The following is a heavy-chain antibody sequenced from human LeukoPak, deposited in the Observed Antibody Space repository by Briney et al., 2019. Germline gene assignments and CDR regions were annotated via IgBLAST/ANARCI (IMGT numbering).Heavy chain of an antibody. Sequence: KPSETLSLTCTVSGGSISSGGYYWSWIRQHPGKGLEWIGYIYYSGSTYYNPSLKSRVTMSVDTSKNQFSLKLSSVTAADTAVYYCARGARGWWFTLDYWGQGTLVTVSS. CDR2: IYYSGST. CDR3: ARGARGWWFTLDY. D-gene: IGHD6-19*01. CDR1: GGSISSGGYY. J-gene: IGHJ4*02. V-gene: IGHV4-31*03.